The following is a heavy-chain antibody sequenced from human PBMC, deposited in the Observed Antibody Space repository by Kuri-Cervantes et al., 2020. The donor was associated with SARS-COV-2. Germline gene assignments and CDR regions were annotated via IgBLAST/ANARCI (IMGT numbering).Heavy chain of an antibody. D-gene: IGHD6-13*01. CDR3: ARVGRAGPFDY. J-gene: IGHJ4*02. CDR1: GGSISSSSYY. CDR2: IYYSGGT. Sequence: GSLRLSCTVSGGSISSSSYYWGWIRQPPGKGLEWIGSIYYSGGTYYNPSLKSRVTISVDTSKNQFSLKLSSVTAADTAVYYCARVGRAGPFDYWGQGTLVTVSS. V-gene: IGHV4-39*07.